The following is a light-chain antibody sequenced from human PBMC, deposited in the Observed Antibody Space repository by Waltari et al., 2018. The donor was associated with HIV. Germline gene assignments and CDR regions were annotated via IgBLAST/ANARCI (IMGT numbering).Light chain of an antibody. J-gene: IGLJ2*01. CDR3: QSYDSSLSGSV. CDR1: ALPNQY. Sequence: SYELTQPPSVSVSPGQTARITCSGDALPNQYAYWYQRKPGQAPVLVIYKDSERPSGIPDRFSGSKSGTSAALAITGLQAEDEADYYCQSYDSSLSGSVFGGGTKLTVL. CDR2: KDS. V-gene: IGLV3-25*02.